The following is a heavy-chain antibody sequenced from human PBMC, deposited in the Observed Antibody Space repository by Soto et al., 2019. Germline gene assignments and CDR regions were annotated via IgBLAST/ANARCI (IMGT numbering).Heavy chain of an antibody. CDR1: GFSFDDYA. J-gene: IGHJ4*02. Sequence: GGSLGLSCAASGFSFDDYAMHWVRQAPGKGLEWVSGISWNSGRIGYVDSVKGRFAISRDNAKNSLYLQMNSLRTEDTALYYCAKSPAHDITIFGVVMTEPFDFWGQGTLVTVSS. CDR3: AKSPAHDITIFGVVMTEPFDF. CDR2: ISWNSGRI. D-gene: IGHD3-3*01. V-gene: IGHV3-9*01.